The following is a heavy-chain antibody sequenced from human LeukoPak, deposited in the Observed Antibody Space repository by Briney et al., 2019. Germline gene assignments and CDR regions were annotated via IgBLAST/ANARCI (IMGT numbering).Heavy chain of an antibody. J-gene: IGHJ4*02. D-gene: IGHD5-12*01. CDR2: INSDGSST. CDR3: ARGRDSGYDIDY. Sequence: GGSLRLSCTASGFTFSSYWMHWVRQAPGKGLVWVSRINSDGSSTSYADSVRGRFTISRDNAKNTLYLQMNSLRAEDTAVYYCARGRDSGYDIDYWGQGTLVTVSS. V-gene: IGHV3-74*01. CDR1: GFTFSSYW.